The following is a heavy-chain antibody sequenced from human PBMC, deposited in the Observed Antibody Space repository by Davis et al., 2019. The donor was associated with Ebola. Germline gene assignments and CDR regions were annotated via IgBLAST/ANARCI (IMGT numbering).Heavy chain of an antibody. J-gene: IGHJ6*04. CDR3: ARSGLSFGVVKYHYGMDV. CDR1: GLIFRTYA. V-gene: IGHV3-23*01. D-gene: IGHD3-3*01. CDR2: ITGSGGTT. Sequence: GESLKISCGVSGLIFRTYAMTWVRQAPGKGLEWVSTITGSGGTTYYAGSVKGRFTVSRDNSKKTMYLQMNSLRAEDTAVYYCARSGLSFGVVKYHYGMDVWGKGTTVTVSS.